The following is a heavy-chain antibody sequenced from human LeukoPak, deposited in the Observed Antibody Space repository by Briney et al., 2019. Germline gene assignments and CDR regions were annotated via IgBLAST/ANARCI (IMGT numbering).Heavy chain of an antibody. Sequence: SETLSLTCTVSGGSISSSSYYWGWIRQPPGKGLEWIGSIYYSGSTYYNPSLKSRVTISVDTSKNQFSLKLSSVTAADTAVYYCAREGYGQQQLVNDAFDIWGQGTMVTVSS. D-gene: IGHD6-13*01. CDR2: IYYSGST. V-gene: IGHV4-39*07. CDR3: AREGYGQQQLVNDAFDI. CDR1: GGSISSSSYY. J-gene: IGHJ3*02.